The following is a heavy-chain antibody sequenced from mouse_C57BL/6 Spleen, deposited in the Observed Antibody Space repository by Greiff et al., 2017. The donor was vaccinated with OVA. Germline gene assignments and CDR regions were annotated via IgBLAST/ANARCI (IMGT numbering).Heavy chain of an antibody. CDR1: GFTFSSYA. CDR2: ISDGGSYT. CDR3: ARGGSNYLAWFAY. J-gene: IGHJ3*01. D-gene: IGHD2-5*01. V-gene: IGHV5-4*03. Sequence: EVKLMESGGGLVKPGGSLKLSCAASGFTFSSYAMSWVRQTPEKRLEWVATISDGGSYTYYPDNVKGRFTISRDNAKNNLYLQMSHLKSEDTAMYYCARGGSNYLAWFAYWGQGTLVTVSA.